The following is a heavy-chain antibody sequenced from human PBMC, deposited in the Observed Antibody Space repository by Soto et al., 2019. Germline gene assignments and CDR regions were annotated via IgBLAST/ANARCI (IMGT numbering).Heavy chain of an antibody. J-gene: IGHJ3*02. CDR1: GFTFRDYY. CDR3: ARAYSDAFDI. D-gene: IGHD2-15*01. CDR2: ISSSGTGI. V-gene: IGHV3-11*01. Sequence: QVQLVESGGGLVKPGESLRLSCAASGFTFRDYYMTWIRQAPGKGLEWVSYISSSGTGIYYADSVKGRFTISRDNAKNSLYLHMSSLRAEDMAMYYCARAYSDAFDIWGQGTMVTVSS.